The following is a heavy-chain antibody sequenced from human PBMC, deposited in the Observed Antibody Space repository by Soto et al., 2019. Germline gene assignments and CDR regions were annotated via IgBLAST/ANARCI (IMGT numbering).Heavy chain of an antibody. V-gene: IGHV1-2*04. CDR2: IHPNSGGT. CDR1: GYTFTGYY. J-gene: IGHJ4*02. CDR3: ARDDSYNWGSSLVFDY. Sequence: ASVKVSCKASGYTFTGYYMDWVRQAPGQGLEWMGWIHPNSGGTNYAQKFQGWVTMTRDTSISTAYMELSRLRSDDTAVYYCARDDSYNWGSSLVFDYWGQGTLVTVSS. D-gene: IGHD3-16*01.